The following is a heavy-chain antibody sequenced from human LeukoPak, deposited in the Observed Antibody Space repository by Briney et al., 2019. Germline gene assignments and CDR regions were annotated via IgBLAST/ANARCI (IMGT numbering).Heavy chain of an antibody. CDR3: ARGTLYGDYYFDY. J-gene: IGHJ4*02. D-gene: IGHD4-17*01. Sequence: GGSLRLSCAASGFTFDDYGMSWVRQAPGKGLEWVAGINWNGGSTGYTDSVKGRFTISRDNAKNSLYLQMNSLRAEDTALYYCARGTLYGDYYFDYWGQGTLVTVSS. V-gene: IGHV3-20*04. CDR1: GFTFDDYG. CDR2: INWNGGST.